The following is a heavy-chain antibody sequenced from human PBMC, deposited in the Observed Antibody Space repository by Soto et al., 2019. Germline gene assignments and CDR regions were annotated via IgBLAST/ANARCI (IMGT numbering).Heavy chain of an antibody. Sequence: TLSLTCTVSGGSISSGGYYWNWIRQHPGKGLEWIGYTYYSGNTYYNPSLKSRVTMSVDTSKNQFSLKLSSVTAADTAVYYCARVSRSVGYSYGIDYWGQGTLVTSPQ. CDR1: GGSISSGGYY. J-gene: IGHJ4*02. V-gene: IGHV4-31*03. CDR2: TYYSGNT. D-gene: IGHD5-18*01. CDR3: ARVSRSVGYSYGIDY.